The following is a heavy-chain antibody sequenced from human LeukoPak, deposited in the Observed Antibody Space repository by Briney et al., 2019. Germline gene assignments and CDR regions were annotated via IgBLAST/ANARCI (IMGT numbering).Heavy chain of an antibody. CDR2: INHSGST. CDR1: GGSFSGYY. CDR3: ARASVIAIPFSY. D-gene: IGHD2-21*01. Sequence: SETLSLTCAVYGGSFSGYYWSWIRQPPGKGLEWIGEINHSGSTNYNPSLKSRVTISVDTSKNQFSPKLSSVTAADTAVYYCARASVIAIPFSYWGQGTLVTVSS. J-gene: IGHJ4*02. V-gene: IGHV4-34*01.